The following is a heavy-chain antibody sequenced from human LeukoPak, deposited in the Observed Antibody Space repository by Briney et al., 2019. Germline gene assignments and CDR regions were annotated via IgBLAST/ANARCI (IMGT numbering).Heavy chain of an antibody. J-gene: IGHJ4*02. CDR2: ISGSGGST. CDR3: AKAEWELLLLNY. D-gene: IGHD1-26*01. V-gene: IGHV3-23*01. Sequence: RSGGSLRLSCAASGFTFSSYAMSWVRQAPGKGLEWVSAISGSGGSTYYADSVKGRFTISRDNSKNTLYLQMNSLRAEDTAVYYCAKAEWELLLLNYWGQGTLVTVSS. CDR1: GFTFSSYA.